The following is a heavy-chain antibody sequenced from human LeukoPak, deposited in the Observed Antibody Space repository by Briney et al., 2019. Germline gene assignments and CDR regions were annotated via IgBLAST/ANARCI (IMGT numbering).Heavy chain of an antibody. D-gene: IGHD3-16*01. V-gene: IGHV4-31*03. J-gene: IGHJ4*02. CDR3: ARDRARGDGSLGY. CDR2: IYYSGST. CDR1: GGSISSGGYY. Sequence: PSETLSLTCTVSGGSISSGGYYWSWIRRHPGKGLEWIGYIYYSGSTYYNPSLKSRVTISVDTSKNQFSLKLSSVTAADTAVYYCARDRARGDGSLGYWGQGTLVTVSS.